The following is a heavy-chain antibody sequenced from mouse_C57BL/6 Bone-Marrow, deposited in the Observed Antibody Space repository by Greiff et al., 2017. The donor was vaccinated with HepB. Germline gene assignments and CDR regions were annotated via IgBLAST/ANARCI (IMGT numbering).Heavy chain of an antibody. CDR3: ARKHYGSSHWYFDV. Sequence: QVQLQQPGAELVMPGASVKLSCKASGYTFTSYWMHWVKQRPGQGLEWIGEIDPSDSYTNYNQKFKGKSTLTVDKSSSTAYMQLSSLTSEDSAVYYGARKHYGSSHWYFDVWGTGTTVTVSS. J-gene: IGHJ1*03. CDR2: IDPSDSYT. V-gene: IGHV1-69*01. CDR1: GYTFTSYW. D-gene: IGHD1-1*01.